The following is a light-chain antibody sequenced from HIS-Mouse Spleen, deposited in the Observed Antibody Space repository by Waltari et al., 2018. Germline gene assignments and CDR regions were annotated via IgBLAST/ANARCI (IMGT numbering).Light chain of an antibody. CDR2: EGS. CDR1: SRYVGSYHL. V-gene: IGLV2-23*01. J-gene: IGLJ2*01. CDR3: CSYAGSSTVV. Sequence: QSALTQPASVSGSPGQSIPIPCTGTSRYVGSYHLVSWYQQHPGKDPKLMIYEGSKRPSGVSNRFSGSKSGNTASLTISGLQAEDEADYYCCSYAGSSTVVFGGGTKLTVL.